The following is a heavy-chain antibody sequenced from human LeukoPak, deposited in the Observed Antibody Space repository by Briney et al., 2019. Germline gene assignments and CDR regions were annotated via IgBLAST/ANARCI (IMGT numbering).Heavy chain of an antibody. CDR1: GYTLTELS. Sequence: GASVKVSCKASGYTLTELSMHWVRQAPGKGLEWMGGFDPEDGETIYAQKFQGRVTMTEDTSTDTAYMELSSLRSEDTAVYYCATASGGSGWPRPPLSLWGRGTLVTVSS. CDR3: ATASGGSGWPRPPLSL. CDR2: FDPEDGET. J-gene: IGHJ2*01. V-gene: IGHV1-24*01. D-gene: IGHD6-19*01.